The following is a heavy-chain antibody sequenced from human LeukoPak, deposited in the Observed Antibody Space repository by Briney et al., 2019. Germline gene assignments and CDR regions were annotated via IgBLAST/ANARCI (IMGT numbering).Heavy chain of an antibody. CDR2: IKHDGTEI. CDR1: GFTFSSYW. J-gene: IGHJ4*02. CDR3: ARSLDY. Sequence: GGSLRLSCTASGFTFSSYWMTWVRQAPGKGLEWVATIKHDGTEICYVDSVKGRFTISRDNARSSLYLQMNSLRAEDTAVYYCARSLDYWGQGTLVTVSS. V-gene: IGHV3-7*01.